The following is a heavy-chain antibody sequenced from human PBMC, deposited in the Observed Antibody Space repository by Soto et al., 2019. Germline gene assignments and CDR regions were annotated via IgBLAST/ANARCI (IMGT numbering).Heavy chain of an antibody. CDR2: IIPIFGTA. J-gene: IGHJ4*02. Sequence: SVKVSCKASGGTFSSYAISWVRQAPGQGLEWMGGIIPIFGTANYAQKFQGRVTMTRDTSMSTAYMELRSLRSDDTAVYYCARYTSSWCFDYWGQGTLVTVSS. D-gene: IGHD6-13*01. CDR3: ARYTSSWCFDY. V-gene: IGHV1-69*05. CDR1: GGTFSSYA.